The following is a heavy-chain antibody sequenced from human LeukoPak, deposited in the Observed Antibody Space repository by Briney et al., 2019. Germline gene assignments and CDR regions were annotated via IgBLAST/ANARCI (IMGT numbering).Heavy chain of an antibody. CDR1: GFTFSSYG. CDR2: IRYDGSNK. V-gene: IGHV3-33*01. CDR3: ARGGGLYYDILTGYYFSPHAFDI. D-gene: IGHD3-9*01. Sequence: PGRSLRLSCAASGFTFSSYGMHWVRQAPGKGLEWVAFIRYDGSNKYYADSVKGRFTISRDNAKNSLYLQMNSPRAEDTAVYYCARGGGLYYDILTGYYFSPHAFDIWGQGTMVTVSS. J-gene: IGHJ3*02.